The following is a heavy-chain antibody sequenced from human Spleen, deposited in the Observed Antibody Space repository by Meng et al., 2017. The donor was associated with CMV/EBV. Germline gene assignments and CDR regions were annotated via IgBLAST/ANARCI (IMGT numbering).Heavy chain of an antibody. J-gene: IGHJ4*02. CDR2: ISSDSNYI. D-gene: IGHD2-2*01. Sequence: GFRFKSVSLNGVRQAPGKGLEWVASISSDSNYIRYADSVRGRFTISRDNAQSSLHLQMNSLRAEDTALYYCARVEVGGAFIRRGFDYWGQGTLVTVSS. CDR1: GFRFKSVS. V-gene: IGHV3-21*04. CDR3: ARVEVGGAFIRRGFDY.